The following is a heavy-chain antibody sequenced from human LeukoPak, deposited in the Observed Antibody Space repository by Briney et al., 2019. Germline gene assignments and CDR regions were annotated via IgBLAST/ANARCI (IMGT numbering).Heavy chain of an antibody. CDR1: GFTFSSYG. CDR2: MWYDGSNK. V-gene: IGHV3-33*01. J-gene: IGHJ4*02. Sequence: PGGSPRLSCAASGFTFSSYGMHWVRQAPGKGLEWVAIMWYDGSNKYYTDSVKGRFTISRDNSKNTLYLQMNSLRVEDTAVYYCAREDTALVIAYWGQGTLVTVSS. CDR3: AREDTALVIAY. D-gene: IGHD5-18*01.